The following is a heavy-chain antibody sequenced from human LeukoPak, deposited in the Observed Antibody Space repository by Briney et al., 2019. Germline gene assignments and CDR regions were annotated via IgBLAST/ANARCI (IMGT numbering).Heavy chain of an antibody. CDR2: IKSKTDGGTT. Sequence: AGGSLRLSCAASGFTFSNAWMSWVRQAPGKGLEWVGRIKSKTDGGTTDYAAPVKGRFTISRDDSKNTLYLQMNSLRTEDTAVYYCTTDFWSGYIYYYYYMDVWGKGTTVTVSS. D-gene: IGHD3-3*01. J-gene: IGHJ6*03. CDR1: GFTFSNAW. CDR3: TTDFWSGYIYYYYYMDV. V-gene: IGHV3-15*01.